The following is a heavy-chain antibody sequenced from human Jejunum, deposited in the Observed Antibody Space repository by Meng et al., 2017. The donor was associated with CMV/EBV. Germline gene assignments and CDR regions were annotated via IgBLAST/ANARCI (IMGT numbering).Heavy chain of an antibody. CDR2: LSYSGST. V-gene: IGHV4-39*01. J-gene: IGHJ4*02. CDR1: SVSRNPSS. Sequence: SVSRNPSSWAWIRQPPRKGLEWIGSLSYSGSTYYNPSLKSRVTVSVDTSKNQFSLNLNSVTAADTAVYYCARIVVWGSGNYGVDYFDYWGQGTLVTVSS. CDR3: ARIVVWGSGNYGVDYFDY. D-gene: IGHD3-10*01.